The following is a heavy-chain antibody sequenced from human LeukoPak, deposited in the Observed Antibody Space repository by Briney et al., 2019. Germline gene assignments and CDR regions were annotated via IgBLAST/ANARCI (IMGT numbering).Heavy chain of an antibody. Sequence: ASVKVSCRASGYTFTGYYMHWVRQAPGQGLEWMGWINPNSGGTNYAQKFQGRVTMTRDTSISTAYMELSRLRSDDTAVYYCAREVDGFSGGSCYRDYFDHWGQGTLVTVSS. V-gene: IGHV1-2*02. CDR1: GYTFTGYY. J-gene: IGHJ4*02. D-gene: IGHD2-15*01. CDR3: AREVDGFSGGSCYRDYFDH. CDR2: INPNSGGT.